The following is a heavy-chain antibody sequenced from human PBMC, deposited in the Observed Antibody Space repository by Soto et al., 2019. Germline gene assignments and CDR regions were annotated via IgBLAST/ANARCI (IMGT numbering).Heavy chain of an antibody. V-gene: IGHV3-30*18. CDR2: ISYDGSDK. CDR3: VKDRVPGAYGNYYGMDV. CDR1: GFTFNNSG. D-gene: IGHD5-12*01. Sequence: GGSLRLSCRVSGFTFNNSGMHWVRQAPGKGLEWMAVISYDGSDKYYADSVKGRVIISRDNSKNTLNLEMNSLRAEDTAIYYCVKDRVPGAYGNYYGMDVWGQGTTVTV. J-gene: IGHJ6*02.